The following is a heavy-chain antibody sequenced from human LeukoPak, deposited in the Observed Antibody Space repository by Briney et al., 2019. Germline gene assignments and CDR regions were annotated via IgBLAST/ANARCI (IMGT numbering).Heavy chain of an antibody. D-gene: IGHD5-12*01. CDR1: GFTFSSYA. J-gene: IGHJ4*02. Sequence: GGSLRLSCAASGFTFSSYAMHWVRQAPGKGLEWVAVISHDGSNKYYADSVKGRFTISRDNSKNTLYLQMNSLRAEDTAVYYCATAVYSGYDFGYWGQGTLVTVSS. CDR2: ISHDGSNK. CDR3: ATAVYSGYDFGY. V-gene: IGHV3-30*14.